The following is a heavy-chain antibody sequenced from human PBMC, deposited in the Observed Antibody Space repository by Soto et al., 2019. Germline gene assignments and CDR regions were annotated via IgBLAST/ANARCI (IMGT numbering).Heavy chain of an antibody. J-gene: IGHJ4*02. D-gene: IGHD1-26*01. CDR3: AREGWRWWSFYLFSY. Sequence: QVQLVESGGGVVQPGRSLRLSCAASGFTFSSYGMHWVRQAPGKGLEWVAVIWYDGSNKYYADSVKGRFTISRDNSKNTLYLQKKRLRTEDTAGEFCAREGWRWWSFYLFSYWGQGTLGTGSS. CDR1: GFTFSSYG. CDR2: IWYDGSNK. V-gene: IGHV3-33*01.